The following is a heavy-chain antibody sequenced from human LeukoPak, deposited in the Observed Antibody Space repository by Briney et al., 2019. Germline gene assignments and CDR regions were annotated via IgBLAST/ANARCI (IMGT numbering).Heavy chain of an antibody. Sequence: SETLSLTCTVSGGSISSSSYYWGWIRQPPGKGLEWIGSIYYSGSTNYNPSLKSRVTISVDTSKNQFSLKLSSVTAADTAVYYCARELKDYYYGMDVWGQGTTVTVSS. J-gene: IGHJ6*02. V-gene: IGHV4-39*07. CDR3: ARELKDYYYGMDV. CDR2: IYYSGST. CDR1: GGSISSSSYY.